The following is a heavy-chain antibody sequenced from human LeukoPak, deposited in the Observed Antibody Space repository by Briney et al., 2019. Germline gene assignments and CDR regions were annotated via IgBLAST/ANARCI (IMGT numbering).Heavy chain of an antibody. CDR2: IRYDGSKQ. CDR1: AFTFTSYG. Sequence: GGSLRLSCAVSAFTFTSYGMHWVRPAPGKGLEWVAFIRYDGSKQYYIDSVKGRFTVSRDNSKNTLYMQINNLRAEDTAVYYCAKDLWTKQNAPGYFDYWGQGTLVTVSS. V-gene: IGHV3-30*02. J-gene: IGHJ4*02. D-gene: IGHD1-1*01. CDR3: AKDLWTKQNAPGYFDY.